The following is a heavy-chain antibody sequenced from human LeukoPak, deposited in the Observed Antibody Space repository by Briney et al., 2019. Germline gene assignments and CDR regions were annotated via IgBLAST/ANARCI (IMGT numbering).Heavy chain of an antibody. CDR2: IYTSGST. J-gene: IGHJ4*02. D-gene: IGHD3-10*01. V-gene: IGHV4-61*02. Sequence: SETLSLTCAVSGGSISSSNWWSWVRQPAGKGLEWIGRIYTSGSTNYNPSLKSRVTISVDTSKNQFSLKLSSVTAADTAVYYCARDRGSSGWFDYWGQGTLVTVSS. CDR3: ARDRGSSGWFDY. CDR1: GGSISSSNW.